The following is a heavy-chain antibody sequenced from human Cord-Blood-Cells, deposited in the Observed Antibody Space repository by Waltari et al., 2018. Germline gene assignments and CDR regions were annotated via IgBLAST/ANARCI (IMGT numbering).Heavy chain of an antibody. CDR3: ARTGEGENAFDI. CDR2: INPNRGGT. J-gene: IGHJ3*02. CDR1: GYTFTGYY. Sequence: QVQLVQSGAEVKKPGASVKVSCKASGYTFTGYYMHWVRQAPGQGFEWMGWINPNRGGTNYAQKFQGWVTMTSDTSISTAYMGLSRLRSDDTAVYYCARTGEGENAFDIWGQGTMVTVSS. D-gene: IGHD7-27*01. V-gene: IGHV1-2*04.